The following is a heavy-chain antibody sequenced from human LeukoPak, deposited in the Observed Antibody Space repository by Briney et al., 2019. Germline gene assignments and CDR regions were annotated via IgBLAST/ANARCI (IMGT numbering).Heavy chain of an antibody. Sequence: GASVKVSCKISGYSLSELSIHWVRQAPGKGLEWMGGFDPEDGETIYAQKFQGRVTMTEDTSTDTAYMELSSLRSEDTAVYYCATSYWGSDAFDIWGQGTMVTVSS. CDR3: ATSYWGSDAFDI. CDR1: GYSLSELS. V-gene: IGHV1-24*01. CDR2: FDPEDGET. J-gene: IGHJ3*02. D-gene: IGHD7-27*01.